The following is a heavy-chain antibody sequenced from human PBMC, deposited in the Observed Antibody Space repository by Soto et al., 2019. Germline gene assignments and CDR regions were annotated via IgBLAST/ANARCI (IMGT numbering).Heavy chain of an antibody. J-gene: IGHJ4*02. CDR2: INAGNGNT. CDR3: ARESLYYDSSGYYDY. D-gene: IGHD3-22*01. CDR1: GYTFTSYA. Sequence: ASVKVSCKASGYTFTSYAMRWVRQAPGQRLEWMGWINAGNGNTKYSQKFQGRVTITRDTSASTAYMELSSLRSEDTAVYYCARESLYYDSSGYYDYWGQGTLVTVSS. V-gene: IGHV1-3*01.